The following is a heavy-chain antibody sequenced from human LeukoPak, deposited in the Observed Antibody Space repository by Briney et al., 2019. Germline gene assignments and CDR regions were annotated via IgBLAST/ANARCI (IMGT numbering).Heavy chain of an antibody. CDR2: IIPIFGTA. V-gene: IGHV1-69*06. D-gene: IGHD6-19*01. CDR3: ARHLSSGWLFDY. CDR1: GGTFSSYA. Sequence: SVKVSCKASGGTFSSYAISWVRQAPGQGLEWMGGIIPIFGTATYAQKFQGRVTITADKSTSTAYMELSSLRSEDTAVYYCARHLSSGWLFDYWGQGTLVTVSS. J-gene: IGHJ4*02.